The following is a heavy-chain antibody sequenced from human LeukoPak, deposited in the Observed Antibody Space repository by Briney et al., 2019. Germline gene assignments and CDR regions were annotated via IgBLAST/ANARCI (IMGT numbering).Heavy chain of an antibody. Sequence: GGSLRLSCATSGFIFSHYGMNWVRQAPGKGLEWVANIKQDGSEKYYVDSVKGRFTISRDNAKNSLYLQMNSLRAEDTAVYYCARLSRSYYGSGSYTDWGQGTLVTVSS. J-gene: IGHJ4*02. CDR2: IKQDGSEK. CDR3: ARLSRSYYGSGSYTD. CDR1: GFIFSHYG. V-gene: IGHV3-7*01. D-gene: IGHD3-10*01.